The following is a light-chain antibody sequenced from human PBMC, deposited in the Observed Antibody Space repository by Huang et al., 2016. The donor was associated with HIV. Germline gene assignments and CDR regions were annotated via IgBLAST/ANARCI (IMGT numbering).Light chain of an antibody. CDR2: GAS. CDR1: QSVSSTF. Sequence: EIVLTQSPGTLSLSPGDRATLSCRASQSVSSTFLAWYQQKPGQAPRLLLYGASNRATGIPDRCSGSGSGTDFTLTISRLEPEDFAVYHCQQYDSSPMYTFGQGTKLEIK. CDR3: QQYDSSPMYT. J-gene: IGKJ2*01. V-gene: IGKV3-20*01.